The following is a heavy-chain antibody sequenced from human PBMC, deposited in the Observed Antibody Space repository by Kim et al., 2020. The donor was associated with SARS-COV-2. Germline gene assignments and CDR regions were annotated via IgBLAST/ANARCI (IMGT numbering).Heavy chain of an antibody. V-gene: IGHV5-51*01. D-gene: IGHD6-19*01. CDR1: GYSFTSYW. Sequence: GESLKISCKGSGYSFTSYWIGWVRQMPGKGLEWMGIIYPGDSDTRYSPSFQGQVTISADKSISTAYLQWSSLKASDTAMYYCARQSASVAGIWYYYYGMDVWGQGTTVTVSS. J-gene: IGHJ6*02. CDR2: IYPGDSDT. CDR3: ARQSASVAGIWYYYYGMDV.